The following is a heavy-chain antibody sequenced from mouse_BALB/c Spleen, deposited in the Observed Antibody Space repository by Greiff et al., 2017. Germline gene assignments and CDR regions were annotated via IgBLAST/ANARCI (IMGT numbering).Heavy chain of an antibody. CDR1: GFTFSSYA. J-gene: IGHJ2*01. D-gene: IGHD1-2*01. CDR3: ARSYGFEDYFDY. Sequence: EVKLMESGGGLVKPGGSLKLSCAASGFTFSSYAMSWVRQTPEKRLEWVATISSGGSYTYYPDSVKGRFTISRDNAKNTLYLQMSSLRSEDTAMYYCARSYGFEDYFDYWGQGTTVTVSS. CDR2: ISSGGSYT. V-gene: IGHV5-9-3*01.